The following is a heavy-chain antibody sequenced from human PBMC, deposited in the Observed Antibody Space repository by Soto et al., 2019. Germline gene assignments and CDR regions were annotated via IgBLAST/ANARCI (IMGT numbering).Heavy chain of an antibody. CDR3: AKDPKSTVRLNWFDP. V-gene: IGHV3-23*01. Sequence: EMQLSESGGGLVQPGGSLRLSCAASGFTFGSYAMSWVRQAPGKGLEWVSAISGGGSGTYYADSVKGRFTISRDNSKKTLFLQMNSLRVEDTAIYYCAKDPKSTVRLNWFDPWGQGTLVTVSS. CDR2: ISGGGSGT. J-gene: IGHJ5*02. CDR1: GFTFGSYA. D-gene: IGHD2-8*02.